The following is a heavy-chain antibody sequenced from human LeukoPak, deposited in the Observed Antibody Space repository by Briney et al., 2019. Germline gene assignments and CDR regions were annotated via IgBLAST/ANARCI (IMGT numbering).Heavy chain of an antibody. Sequence: PSETLSLTCTVSGGSISSYYWSWIRQPPGKGLEWIGYIYYSGSTNYSPSLKSRVTISVDTSKNQFSLKLSSVTAADTAVYYCARSLYSSSPATWGQGTLVTVSS. D-gene: IGHD6-13*01. V-gene: IGHV4-59*01. J-gene: IGHJ4*02. CDR3: ARSLYSSSPAT. CDR1: GGSISSYY. CDR2: IYYSGST.